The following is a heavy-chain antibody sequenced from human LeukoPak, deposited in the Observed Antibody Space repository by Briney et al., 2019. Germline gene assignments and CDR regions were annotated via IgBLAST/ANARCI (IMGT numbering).Heavy chain of an antibody. D-gene: IGHD6-19*01. CDR1: GGSISSYY. CDR3: ARVSAGAYYFDY. V-gene: IGHV4-59*01. J-gene: IGHJ4*02. CDR2: IYYSGST. Sequence: SETLSLTCTVSGGSISSYYWSWIWQPPGKRLEWIGYIYYSGSTNYNPSLKSRVTISVDTSKNQFSLKLSSVTAADTAVYYCARVSAGAYYFDYWGQGTLVTVSS.